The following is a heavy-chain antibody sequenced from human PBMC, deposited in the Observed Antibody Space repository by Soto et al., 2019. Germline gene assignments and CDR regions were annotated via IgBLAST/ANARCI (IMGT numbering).Heavy chain of an antibody. V-gene: IGHV3-9*01. CDR2: ISWNGGTV. J-gene: IGHJ3*02. CDR1: GFTFEDYA. CDR3: ANGRSGWNDDALDI. Sequence: GGSLRLSCITSGFTFEDYAMHWVRQVPGRGLEWVSGISWNGGTVDYADSVRGRFTVSRDNSKRSLYMPMNNLRGEDTAFYYCANGRSGWNDDALDIWGRGTMVTVSS. D-gene: IGHD6-19*01.